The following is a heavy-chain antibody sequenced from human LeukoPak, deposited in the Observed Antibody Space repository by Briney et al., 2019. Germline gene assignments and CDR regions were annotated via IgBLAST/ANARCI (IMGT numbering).Heavy chain of an antibody. Sequence: SVKVSCKASGGTFSSYAISWVRQAPGQGLEWMGRIIPIFGTASYAQKFQGRVTITADKSTSTAYMELSSLRSEDTAVYYCAYHMRIDSSSWPFMDYWGQGTLVTVSS. CDR1: GGTFSSYA. CDR2: IIPIFGTA. V-gene: IGHV1-69*06. D-gene: IGHD6-13*01. J-gene: IGHJ4*02. CDR3: AYHMRIDSSSWPFMDY.